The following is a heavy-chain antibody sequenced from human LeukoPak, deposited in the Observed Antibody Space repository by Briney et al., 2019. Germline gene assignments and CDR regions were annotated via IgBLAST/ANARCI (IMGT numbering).Heavy chain of an antibody. D-gene: IGHD6-13*01. V-gene: IGHV1-18*01. J-gene: IGHJ6*03. CDR2: ISAYNGNT. CDR1: GYTFTSYG. CDR3: ATVGIAAAGTGYYYYMDV. Sequence: ASVKVSYKASGYTFTSYGISWVRQAPGQGLEWMGWISAYNGNTNYAQKLQGRVTMTTDTSTSTAYMELRSLRSDDTAVYYCATVGIAAAGTGYYYYMDVWGKGTTVTVSS.